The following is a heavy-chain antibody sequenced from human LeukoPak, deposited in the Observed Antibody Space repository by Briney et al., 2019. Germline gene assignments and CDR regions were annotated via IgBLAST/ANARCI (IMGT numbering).Heavy chain of an antibody. CDR3: ARGTATKWLRLVASYFGY. V-gene: IGHV6-1*01. Sequence: SQTLSLTCAISGDSVSSNSAAWNWIRQSPSRGLEWLGRTYYRSKWYNDYAVSVKSRITINPDTSKNQFSLQLNSVTPEDTAVYYCARGTATKWLRLVASYFGYWGQGTLVTVSS. CDR2: TYYRSKWYN. CDR1: GDSVSSNSAA. D-gene: IGHD5-12*01. J-gene: IGHJ4*02.